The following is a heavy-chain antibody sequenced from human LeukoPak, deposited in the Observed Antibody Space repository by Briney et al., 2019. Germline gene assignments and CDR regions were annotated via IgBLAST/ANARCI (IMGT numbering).Heavy chain of an antibody. CDR3: AREWAVAGDFDY. Sequence: PGGSLRLSCAASGFTFSSYGMHWVRQAPGKGLEWVAVIWYDGSNKYYADSVKGRFTISRDNSKNTLYLQMNSLRAEDSAVYYCAREWAVAGDFDYWGQGTLVTVSS. D-gene: IGHD6-19*01. CDR2: IWYDGSNK. V-gene: IGHV3-33*01. J-gene: IGHJ4*02. CDR1: GFTFSSYG.